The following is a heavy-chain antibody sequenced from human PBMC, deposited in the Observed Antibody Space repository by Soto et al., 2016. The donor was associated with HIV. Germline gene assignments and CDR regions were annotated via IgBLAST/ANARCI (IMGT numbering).Heavy chain of an antibody. CDR2: INQIGST. CDR3: ARGRTDQPAGESIVVVTLYYFDF. V-gene: IGHV4-34*01. CDR1: GGSLSGYY. D-gene: IGHD2-21*02. Sequence: QVRLDQWGAGLLKPSETLSLTCAVYGGSLSGYYWTWIRQPPEKGLEWIGEINQIGSTNYSPSLKSRVTISVDTSKNQFSLKLNSVTAADTAIYYCARGRTDQPAGESIVVVTLYYFDFWGQGSLVTVSS. J-gene: IGHJ4*02.